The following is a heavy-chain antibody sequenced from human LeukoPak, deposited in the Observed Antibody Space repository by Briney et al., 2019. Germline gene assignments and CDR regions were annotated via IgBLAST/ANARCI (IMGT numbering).Heavy chain of an antibody. D-gene: IGHD3-3*01. CDR1: GYTFTGYY. CDR3: ARDRIYDFWIGPNWFDP. V-gene: IGHV1-2*02. Sequence: ASVKVSCKASGYTFTGYYMHWMRQAPGQGLEWMGCINPNSGGTNYAQKFQGRVTMTRDTSISTAYMELSRLRSDDTAVYYCARDRIYDFWIGPNWFDPWGQRTLVTVSS. J-gene: IGHJ5*02. CDR2: INPNSGGT.